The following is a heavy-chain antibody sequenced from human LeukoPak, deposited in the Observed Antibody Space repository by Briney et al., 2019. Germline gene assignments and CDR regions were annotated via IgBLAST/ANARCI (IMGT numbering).Heavy chain of an antibody. V-gene: IGHV3-23*01. CDR2: ISGSGGST. D-gene: IGHD3-22*01. CDR3: AKAPLDYYDSSGYPDAFDI. J-gene: IGHJ3*02. Sequence: GGSLRLSCAASGFTFSSYAMSWVRQAPGKGLEWVSAISGSGGSTYYADSVKGRFTISRDNSKNTLYLQMNSLRAEDTAVYYCAKAPLDYYDSSGYPDAFDIWGQGTMVTVSS. CDR1: GFTFSSYA.